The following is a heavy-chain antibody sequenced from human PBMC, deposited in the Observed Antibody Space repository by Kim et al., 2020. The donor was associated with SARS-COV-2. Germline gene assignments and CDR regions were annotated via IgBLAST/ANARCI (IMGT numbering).Heavy chain of an antibody. D-gene: IGHD3-10*01. J-gene: IGHJ4*02. CDR2: ISYDGSNK. Sequence: GGSLRLSCAASGFTFSSYAMHWVRQTPGKGLEWVAVISYDGSNKYYADSVKGRFTISRDNSKNTLYLQMNSLRAEDTAVYYCAREKSCGFVYWGQGTLVTVSS. V-gene: IGHV3-30*04. CDR3: AREKSCGFVY. CDR1: GFTFSSYA.